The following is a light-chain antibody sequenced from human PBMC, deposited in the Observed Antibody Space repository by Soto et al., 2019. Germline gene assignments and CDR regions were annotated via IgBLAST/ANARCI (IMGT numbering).Light chain of an antibody. V-gene: IGKV3D-15*01. CDR1: QNVGNN. Sequence: IVMTQSASTLSGSPGERATLSCRASQNVGNNLVWYQQPPGQAPRLLIYGASTRAAGIPARFSGSASGTYSTLTISSLEPEDFAVYYCQQRNNWPSFGQGTRLEIK. J-gene: IGKJ5*01. CDR2: GAS. CDR3: QQRNNWPS.